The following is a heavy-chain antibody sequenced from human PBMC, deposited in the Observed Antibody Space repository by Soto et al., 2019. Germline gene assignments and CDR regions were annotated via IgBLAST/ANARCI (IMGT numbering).Heavy chain of an antibody. CDR1: GFTFSSYS. J-gene: IGHJ4*02. D-gene: IGHD3-16*02. CDR3: AREDPYDYIWGSYRPGFDY. CDR2: ISSSSSYI. Sequence: EVQLVESGGSLVKPGGSLRLSCAASGFTFSSYSMNWVRQAPGKGLEWVSSISSSSSYISYADSVKGRFTISRDNAKNSLSLQMNSLRAEDTAVYYCAREDPYDYIWGSYRPGFDYWGQGTLVTVSS. V-gene: IGHV3-21*01.